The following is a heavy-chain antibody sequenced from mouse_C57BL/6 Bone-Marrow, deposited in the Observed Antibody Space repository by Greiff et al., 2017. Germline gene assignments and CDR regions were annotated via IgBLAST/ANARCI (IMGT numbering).Heavy chain of an antibody. CDR2: IDPSDSYT. D-gene: IGHD1-1*01. J-gene: IGHJ2*01. CDR1: GYTFTSYW. Sequence: QVQLQQPGAELVKPGASVKLSCKASGYTFTSYWMQWVKQRPGQGLEWIGEIDPSDSYTNYSQKFKGKATLTVDTSSSTAYMQLSSLTSEDSAVYYCATTVGYFDYWGQGTTLTVSS. CDR3: ATTVGYFDY. V-gene: IGHV1-50*01.